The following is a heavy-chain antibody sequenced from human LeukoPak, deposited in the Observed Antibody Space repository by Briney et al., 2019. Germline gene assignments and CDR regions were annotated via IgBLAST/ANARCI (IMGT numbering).Heavy chain of an antibody. CDR3: ARSNYYDSSGSDH. CDR2: INPNSGGT. V-gene: IGHV1-2*02. J-gene: IGHJ4*02. Sequence: GASVKVSCKASGYTFTGYYMHWVRQAPGQGLEWMGWINPNSGGTNYAQKFQGRVTMTRDTSISTAYMELSNLRSDDTAVYSCARSNYYDSSGSDHWGQGTLVTVSS. CDR1: GYTFTGYY. D-gene: IGHD3-22*01.